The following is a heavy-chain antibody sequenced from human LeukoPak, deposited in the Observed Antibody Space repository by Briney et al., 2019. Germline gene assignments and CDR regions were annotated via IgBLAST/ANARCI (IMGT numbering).Heavy chain of an antibody. J-gene: IGHJ5*02. Sequence: KPSETLSLTCTVSGGSISSYYWSWIRQPPGKGLEWIGYIYYSGSTNYNPSLKSRVTISVDTSKNQFSLKLSSVTAADTAVYYCARVGADSSGLETWFDPWGQGTLVTVSS. D-gene: IGHD3-22*01. CDR1: GGSISSYY. CDR2: IYYSGST. V-gene: IGHV4-59*01. CDR3: ARVGADSSGLETWFDP.